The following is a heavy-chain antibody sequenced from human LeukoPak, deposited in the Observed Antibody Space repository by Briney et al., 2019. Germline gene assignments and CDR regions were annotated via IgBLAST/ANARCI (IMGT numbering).Heavy chain of an antibody. D-gene: IGHD3-22*01. J-gene: IGHJ1*01. CDR2: ISPDGSST. V-gene: IGHV3-74*01. Sequence: GGSLRLSCAASGFTFSSYWMHWVRQAPGKGLVWVSRISPDGSSTNYADSVKGRFTISRDNAENTLYLQMNSLRAEDTAVYYCARDPHYYDSSGYYPHWGQGTLVTVSS. CDR1: GFTFSSYW. CDR3: ARDPHYYDSSGYYPH.